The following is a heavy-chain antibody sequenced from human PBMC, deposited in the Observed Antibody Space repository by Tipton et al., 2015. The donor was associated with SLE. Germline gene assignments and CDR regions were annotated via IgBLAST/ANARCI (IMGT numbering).Heavy chain of an antibody. V-gene: IGHV4-38-2*02. CDR3: ARDTYYYDSSGYDDAFDI. J-gene: IGHJ3*02. CDR2: IYHSGST. D-gene: IGHD3-22*01. Sequence: TLSLTCAVSGYSISSGYYWGWIRQPPGKGLEGIGSIYHSGSTNYNPSLKSRVTISVDTSKNQFSLKLSSVTAADTAVYYCARDTYYYDSSGYDDAFDIWGQGTMVTVSS. CDR1: GYSISSGYY.